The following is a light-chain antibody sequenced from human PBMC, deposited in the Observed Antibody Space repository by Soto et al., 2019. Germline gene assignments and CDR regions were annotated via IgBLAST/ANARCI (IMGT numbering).Light chain of an antibody. J-gene: IGKJ5*01. V-gene: IGKV3-11*01. CDR1: QSVSSY. CDR2: DAF. Sequence: EIVLTQSPVTLSLSPGERATLSCRASQSVSSYLAWYQQKPGQAPRLLIYDAFNRATGIPARFSGSGSGTDFTLTISSLEPEDFAVYYCQQRGNWPITFGQGTRLEIK. CDR3: QQRGNWPIT.